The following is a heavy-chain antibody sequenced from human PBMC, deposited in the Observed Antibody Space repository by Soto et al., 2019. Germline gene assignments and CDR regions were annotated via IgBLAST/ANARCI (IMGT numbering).Heavy chain of an antibody. CDR3: EKDKNRYGDSSSDV. J-gene: IGHJ6*04. V-gene: IGHV3-9*01. CDR2: IRWNSGTV. Sequence: EVQLVESGGGLVQPGRSLRLSCVASGITFDEYAMHWVRQASGKSLEWVSSIRWNSGTVGYADSVKGRFTISRDNAKTSLYLQMNSLRAEDTALYYFEKDKNRYGDSSSDVWGKGTKVTVSS. D-gene: IGHD4-17*01. CDR1: GITFDEYA.